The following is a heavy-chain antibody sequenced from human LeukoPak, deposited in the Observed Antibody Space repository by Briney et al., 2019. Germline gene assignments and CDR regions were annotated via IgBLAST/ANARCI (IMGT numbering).Heavy chain of an antibody. CDR2: IYHSGST. J-gene: IGHJ6*03. CDR3: ASRTEDYFYYYYMDV. D-gene: IGHD1-14*01. V-gene: IGHV4-4*02. CDR1: GGSISSSNW. Sequence: SETLSLTCAVSGGSISSSNWWSWVRQPPGKGLEWIGEIYHSGSTNYNPSLKSRLTISLDTSKNQFSLKLNSVTATDTAVYYCASRTEDYFYYYYMDVWGTGTTVTVSS.